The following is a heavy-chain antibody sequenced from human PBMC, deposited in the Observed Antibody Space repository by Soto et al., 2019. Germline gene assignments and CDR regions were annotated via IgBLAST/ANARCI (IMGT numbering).Heavy chain of an antibody. CDR1: GFTFSSYS. D-gene: IGHD6-6*01. Sequence: GESLKISCAASGFTFSSYSMNWVRQAPGKGLEWLSYISSGSGTIYYADSVKGRFTISRDNAKNSLYLQMNSLRDEDTAIYYCVRDPASYSSSSGSYWYFDLWGRGTLVTVSS. CDR2: ISSGSGTI. J-gene: IGHJ2*01. CDR3: VRDPASYSSSSGSYWYFDL. V-gene: IGHV3-48*02.